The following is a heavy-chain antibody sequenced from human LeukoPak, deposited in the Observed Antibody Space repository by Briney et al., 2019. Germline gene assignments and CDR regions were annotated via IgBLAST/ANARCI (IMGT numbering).Heavy chain of an antibody. D-gene: IGHD3-10*01. CDR1: GGSISSYY. J-gene: IGHJ5*02. Sequence: SETLSLTCTVSGGSISSYYWSWIRQPPGKGLEWIGYVYYSGSTNYNPSLKSRVTISVDTSKNQFSLKLSSVTAADTAVYYCARRIRRGTNWFDPWGQGTLVTVSS. CDR2: VYYSGST. V-gene: IGHV4-59*12. CDR3: ARRIRRGTNWFDP.